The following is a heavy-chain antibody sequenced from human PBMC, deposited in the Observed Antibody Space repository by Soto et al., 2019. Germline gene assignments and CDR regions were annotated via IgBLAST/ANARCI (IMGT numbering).Heavy chain of an antibody. Sequence: SQTLSLTCAISGDSVSSNTASWNWISQSPSRGLEWLGRTYFRSKWYNDYAVSVKSRIIINPDTSNNQFSLKLSSVTAADTAVYYCAREAGYCTNGVCYTPFDPWGQGTLVTVSS. CDR2: TYFRSKWYN. CDR3: AREAGYCTNGVCYTPFDP. J-gene: IGHJ5*02. CDR1: GDSVSSNTAS. V-gene: IGHV6-1*01. D-gene: IGHD2-8*01.